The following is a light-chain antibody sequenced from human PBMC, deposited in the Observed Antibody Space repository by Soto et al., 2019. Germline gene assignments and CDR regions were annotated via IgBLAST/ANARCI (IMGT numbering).Light chain of an antibody. Sequence: QSVLTQSSSASASLGSSVKLTCTLSSGHSSYIIAWHQQQPGKAPRYLMKLEGSGSYNKGSGVPDRFSGSSSGADRYLTISTLQSDDEADYYCENWDSNTHTVFGGGTKVTVL. V-gene: IGLV4-60*03. CDR2: LEGSGSY. CDR3: ENWDSNTHTV. J-gene: IGLJ2*01. CDR1: SGHSSYI.